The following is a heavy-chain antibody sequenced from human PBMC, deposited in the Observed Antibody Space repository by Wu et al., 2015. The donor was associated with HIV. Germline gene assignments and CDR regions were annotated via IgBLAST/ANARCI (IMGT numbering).Heavy chain of an antibody. J-gene: IGHJ4*02. Sequence: QVQLEQSGVEVKKPGASVKVSCKTSGYTFTSYGINWVRQAPGQGLEWMGFINPIGGSTTYAQKFQGRVTMTRDTSTNTVYMQLSSLRFEDTAVYYCARLALNWGQGTLVTVSS. D-gene: IGHD3-9*01. V-gene: IGHV1-46*03. CDR2: INPIGGST. CDR1: GYTFTSYG. CDR3: ARLALN.